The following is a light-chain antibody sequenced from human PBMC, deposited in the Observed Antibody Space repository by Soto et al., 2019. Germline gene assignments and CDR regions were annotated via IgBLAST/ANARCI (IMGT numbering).Light chain of an antibody. CDR1: QSVSSN. V-gene: IGKV3-15*01. J-gene: IGKJ1*01. Sequence: ELVMTQSPATLSVSPGERATLSSRASQSVSSNLAWYQQKPGQAPRLLIYGASTRATGIPARFSGSGSGTEFTLTISSLQSEDFAVYYCQQYNNWPRPFGQGTKVDI. CDR3: QQYNNWPRP. CDR2: GAS.